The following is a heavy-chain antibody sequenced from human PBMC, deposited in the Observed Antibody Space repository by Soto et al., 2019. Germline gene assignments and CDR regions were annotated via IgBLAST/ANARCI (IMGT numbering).Heavy chain of an antibody. V-gene: IGHV4-59*01. CDR2: IYYSGST. J-gene: IGHJ6*02. Sequence: SETLSLTCTVSGGSISSYYWSWIRQPPGKGLEWIGYIYYSGSTNYNPSLKSRVTISVDTSKNQFSLKLSSVTAADTAAYYCARADGVTMVRGVTYYYGMDVWGQGTTVTVSS. CDR1: GGSISSYY. CDR3: ARADGVTMVRGVTYYYGMDV. D-gene: IGHD3-10*01.